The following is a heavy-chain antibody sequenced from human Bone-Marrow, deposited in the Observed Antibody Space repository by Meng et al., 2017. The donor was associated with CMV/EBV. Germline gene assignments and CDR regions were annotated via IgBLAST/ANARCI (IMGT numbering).Heavy chain of an antibody. D-gene: IGHD6-13*01. CDR2: IRYDGSNK. J-gene: IGHJ6*02. Sequence: GGSLRLSCAASGFTFSSYSMNWVRQAPGKGLEWVAFIRYDGSNKYYADSVKGRFTISRDNSKNTLYLQMNSLRAEDTAVYYCAKEEVLEQLVPFPYYYYYGMDVWGQGTTVTVSS. CDR3: AKEEVLEQLVPFPYYYYYGMDV. V-gene: IGHV3-30*02. CDR1: GFTFSSYS.